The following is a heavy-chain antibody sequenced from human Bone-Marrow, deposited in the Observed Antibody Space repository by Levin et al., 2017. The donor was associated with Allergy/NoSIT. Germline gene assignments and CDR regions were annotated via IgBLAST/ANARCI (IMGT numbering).Heavy chain of an antibody. Sequence: ASVKVSCTASGYTFTSHHIHWVRQATGQGLEWMGRVNPNNGDAEYAERFQGRVTLTRDTSTATVYMELSSLRSDDTAVYYCTRLQNDFWSSYHYCFDPWGQGTLVTVSS. J-gene: IGHJ5*02. D-gene: IGHD3-3*01. CDR1: GYTFTSHH. V-gene: IGHV1-8*01. CDR3: TRLQNDFWSSYHYCFDP. CDR2: VNPNNGDA.